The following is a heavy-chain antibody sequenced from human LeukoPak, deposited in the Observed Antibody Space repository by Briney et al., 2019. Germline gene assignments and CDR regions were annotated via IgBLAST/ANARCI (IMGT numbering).Heavy chain of an antibody. V-gene: IGHV1-46*01. D-gene: IGHD2-15*01. CDR3: ARWGYCGGGSCRLDY. CDR2: INPSGGST. J-gene: IGHJ4*02. CDR1: GYTFTSYY. Sequence: GASVKVSCKASGYTFTSYYMHWVRQAPGQGLEWMGIINPSGGSTSYAQKFQGRVTMTRDTSTSTVYMELRSLRSDDTAMYYCARWGYCGGGSCRLDYWGQGTQVTVSS.